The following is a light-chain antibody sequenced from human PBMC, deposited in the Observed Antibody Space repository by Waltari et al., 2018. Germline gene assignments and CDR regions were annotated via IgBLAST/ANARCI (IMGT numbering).Light chain of an antibody. CDR1: QNLGSNY. Sequence: EIVLTQSPGTLSLSPGQRATLSCRASQNLGSNYLAWYQQKHGQAPRLLVYGASSRATGIPDRYSGRGSGTDFTLTISRLEPEDSAVYYCQQYGTSLYSFGQGTKLEIK. V-gene: IGKV3-20*01. CDR2: GAS. CDR3: QQYGTSLYS. J-gene: IGKJ2*01.